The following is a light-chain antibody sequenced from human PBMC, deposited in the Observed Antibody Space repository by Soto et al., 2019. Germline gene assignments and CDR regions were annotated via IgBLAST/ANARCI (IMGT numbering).Light chain of an antibody. CDR2: KAS. V-gene: IGKV1-5*03. CDR3: QQYNSYWT. Sequence: DIQMTQSPSTRSASVGDRVTITCRASQSISSWLAWYQQKRGKAPKLLIYKASSLEIGVPSRFSGSGSGTEFTLTLSSLPPDHFATYYCQQYNSYWTFCQGTKVEI. J-gene: IGKJ1*01. CDR1: QSISSW.